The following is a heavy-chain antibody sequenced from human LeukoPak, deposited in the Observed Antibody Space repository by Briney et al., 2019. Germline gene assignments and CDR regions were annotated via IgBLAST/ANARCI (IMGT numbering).Heavy chain of an antibody. CDR2: IRQDGSEK. CDR3: ARGSGTDY. V-gene: IGHV3-7*01. CDR1: IHTFTTYW. D-gene: IGHD1-14*01. Sequence: PGGSLRLSCAASIHTFTTYWMNWVGRAPGKGLEWVANIRQDGSEKYYVDSVKGRFTISRGTAKNSLYLQMNSLRAEDTAIYYCARGSGTDYWGQGTLVTVSS. J-gene: IGHJ4*02.